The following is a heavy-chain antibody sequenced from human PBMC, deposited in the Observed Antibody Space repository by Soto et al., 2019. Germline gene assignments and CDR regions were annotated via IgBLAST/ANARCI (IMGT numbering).Heavy chain of an antibody. V-gene: IGHV1-2*02. CDR1: GWTFTAYY. CDR2: INPDNGAP. Sequence: QVHLVQSGAEGKKPGASVRVSCKVSGWTFTAYYMPWVRQAPGQGLEWMVWINPDNGAPKSTQKSQGRLPMPREPSSTTVYMRWGSLRPDDTAVYFFARDPRRIRDYDTGSYYYTSGNRFDPWGQGTLVTVSS. CDR3: ARDPRRIRDYDTGSYYYTSGNRFDP. J-gene: IGHJ5*02. D-gene: IGHD3-22*01.